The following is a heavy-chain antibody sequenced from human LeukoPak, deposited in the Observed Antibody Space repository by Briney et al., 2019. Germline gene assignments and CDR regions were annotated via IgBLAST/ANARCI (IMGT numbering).Heavy chain of an antibody. CDR2: IYPGDSDT. Sequence: GESLKISCKGSGYSFPTFWIGWVRQMPGKGLEWMGIIYPGDSDTRYSPSFQGQVTISADKSISTAYLQWSSLKASDTPMYYCARQEAATRDYWGQGTLVTVSS. CDR1: GYSFPTFW. D-gene: IGHD5-12*01. CDR3: ARQEAATRDY. V-gene: IGHV5-51*01. J-gene: IGHJ4*02.